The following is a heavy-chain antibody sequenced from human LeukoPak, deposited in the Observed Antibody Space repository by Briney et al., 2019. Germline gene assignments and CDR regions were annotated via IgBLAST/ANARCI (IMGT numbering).Heavy chain of an antibody. J-gene: IGHJ4*02. CDR1: GFTFSNYP. V-gene: IGHV3-23*01. CDR2: VGGGGSST. D-gene: IGHD3-10*01. CDR3: AKVAHYYGSGSYYEYYFDY. Sequence: GGSLRLSCAASGFTFSNYPMAWVRQAPGKGLEWVSTVGGGGSSTYYADSVKGRFTISRDNSKNTLYLQMNSLRAEDTAVYYCAKVAHYYGSGSYYEYYFDYWGQGTLVTVSS.